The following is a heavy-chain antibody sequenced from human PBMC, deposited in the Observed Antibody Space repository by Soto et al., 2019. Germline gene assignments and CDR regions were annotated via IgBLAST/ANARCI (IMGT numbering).Heavy chain of an antibody. CDR1: GFSLITSGVG. CDR3: ADGGPYSSGGYYDAFDV. J-gene: IGHJ3*01. CDR2: IYWDDDN. D-gene: IGHD6-19*01. Sequence: QITLKESGPTLVKPTQTLTLTCTFSGFSLITSGVGVGLIRQPPRKSLAWLALIYWDDDNRYSPSLQSRLTFTRDPSKTQVLLIITHMDPVDTGTYYCADGGPYSSGGYYDAFDVWGQGTMVTVSS. V-gene: IGHV2-5*02.